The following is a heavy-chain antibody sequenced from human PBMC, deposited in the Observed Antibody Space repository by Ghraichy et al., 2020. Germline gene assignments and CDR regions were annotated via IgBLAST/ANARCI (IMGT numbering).Heavy chain of an antibody. CDR3: ARDGYNNIPFDY. CDR1: GFTLNSYA. Sequence: GGSLRLSCVGSGFTLNSYAMSWVRQAPGKGQEWVSLITGTGANAYYADSVKGRFTISRDNSKNTLYLQISTMRAEDTAIYYCARDGYNNIPFDYWGQGTLVTVSS. D-gene: IGHD5-24*01. V-gene: IGHV3-23*01. CDR2: ITGTGANA. J-gene: IGHJ4*02.